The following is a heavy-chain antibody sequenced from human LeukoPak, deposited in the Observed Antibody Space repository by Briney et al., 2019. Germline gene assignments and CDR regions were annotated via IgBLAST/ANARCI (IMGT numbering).Heavy chain of an antibody. CDR3: ATGSEYSGSWYYFDY. J-gene: IGHJ4*02. D-gene: IGHD6-13*01. V-gene: IGHV3-23*01. CDR1: GFTFSTYA. Sequence: GGSLRLSCAASGFTFSTYAMSWVRQAPGKGLEWVSGISSGSGTTYYADSVKGRFTISRDNSKNTLYLQMNSLRAEDTAVYYCATGSEYSGSWYYFDYWGQGTLVTVSS. CDR2: ISSGSGTT.